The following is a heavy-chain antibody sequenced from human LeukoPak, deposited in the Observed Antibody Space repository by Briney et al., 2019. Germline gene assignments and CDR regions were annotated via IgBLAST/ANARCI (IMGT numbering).Heavy chain of an antibody. CDR1: GFTFNTYA. CDR3: ARDGPHCGGDCYDT. Sequence: PGGSLRLSCAASGFTFNTYAMSWVRQAPGKGLEWVSGIVASADTTYYADSVKGRFTISRDNSKRTLYLQMNSLRAEDTAVYYCARDGPHCGGDCYDTWGQGTLVTVSS. CDR2: IVASADTT. J-gene: IGHJ5*02. V-gene: IGHV3-23*01. D-gene: IGHD2-21*02.